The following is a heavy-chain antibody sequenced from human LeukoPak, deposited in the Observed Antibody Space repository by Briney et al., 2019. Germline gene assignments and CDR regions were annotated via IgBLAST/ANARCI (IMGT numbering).Heavy chain of an antibody. CDR2: IKQDGSEK. Sequence: GGSLRLSCAASGFTFSSYWMSWVRQAPGKGLEWVANIKQDGSEKYYVDSVKGRFTISRDNSKNTLYLQMNSLRAEDTAVYYCAKEGPEYYFDYWGQGTLVTVSS. CDR1: GFTFSSYW. V-gene: IGHV3-7*03. CDR3: AKEGPEYYFDY. J-gene: IGHJ4*02.